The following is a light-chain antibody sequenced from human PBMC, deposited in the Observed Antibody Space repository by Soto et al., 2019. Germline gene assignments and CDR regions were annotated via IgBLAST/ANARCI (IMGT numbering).Light chain of an antibody. V-gene: IGKV3-20*01. J-gene: IGKJ3*01. CDR1: QSVSSSY. Sequence: EFVLTQSPGTLSLSPGERATLSCRASQSVSSSYLAWYQQKPGQAPRLLIYAASSRATGIPDRFSGSGSGTDFTLTIARLVPEDFAIYYGQQYGMSPFTFGPGTKVDIK. CDR3: QQYGMSPFT. CDR2: AAS.